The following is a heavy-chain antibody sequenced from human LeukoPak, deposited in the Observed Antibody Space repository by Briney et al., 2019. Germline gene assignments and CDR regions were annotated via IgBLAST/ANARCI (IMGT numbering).Heavy chain of an antibody. CDR2: MSSSSSSI. Sequence: PGGSLRLSCAASGFTFSSYSMNWVRQAPGKGLEWVSSMSSSSSSIYYADSVKGRFTISRDSAKNSLYLLMNSLRAEDTAVYYCARDKDSGYDRIFDYWGQGTLVTVSS. CDR1: GFTFSSYS. J-gene: IGHJ4*02. V-gene: IGHV3-21*01. CDR3: ARDKDSGYDRIFDY. D-gene: IGHD5-12*01.